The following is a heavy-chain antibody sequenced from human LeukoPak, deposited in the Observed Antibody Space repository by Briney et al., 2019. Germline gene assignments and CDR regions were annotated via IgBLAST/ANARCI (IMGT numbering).Heavy chain of an antibody. CDR1: GFTFSSYE. J-gene: IGHJ3*02. CDR2: INHSGST. Sequence: GSLRLSCAASGFTFSSYEMNWVRQPPGKGLEWIGEINHSGSTNYNPSLKSRVTISVDTSKNQFSLKLSSVTAADTAVYYCARHLNDSSGYYVALYAFDIWGQGTMVTVSS. D-gene: IGHD3-22*01. CDR3: ARHLNDSSGYYVALYAFDI. V-gene: IGHV4-34*01.